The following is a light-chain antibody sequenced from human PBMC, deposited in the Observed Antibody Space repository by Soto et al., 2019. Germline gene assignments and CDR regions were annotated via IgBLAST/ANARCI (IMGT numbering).Light chain of an antibody. CDR2: DVR. Sequence: QSALTQPRSVSGSPGQSVTISCTGTSSDVGNYNFVSWYQQHPGKAPKLIIYDVRKRPSGVPDHFSGSKSGNTASLTISGLQAEDEADYYCCSYAGSSSYVFGTGTKLTVL. J-gene: IGLJ1*01. V-gene: IGLV2-11*01. CDR3: CSYAGSSSYV. CDR1: SSDVGNYNF.